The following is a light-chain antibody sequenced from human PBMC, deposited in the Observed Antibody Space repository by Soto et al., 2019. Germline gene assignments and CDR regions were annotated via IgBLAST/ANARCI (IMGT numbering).Light chain of an antibody. J-gene: IGKJ1*01. CDR2: KAS. CDR3: QQYISYWT. Sequence: DIQMTQSPSTLSASVGDRVTITCRASQSVSTWLAWYQQKPGQAPKLLIDKASTLESGVPSRFSGSGSGTEFTLTLNGLQPDDFATYYCQQYISYWTFGQGTTVEVK. V-gene: IGKV1-5*03. CDR1: QSVSTW.